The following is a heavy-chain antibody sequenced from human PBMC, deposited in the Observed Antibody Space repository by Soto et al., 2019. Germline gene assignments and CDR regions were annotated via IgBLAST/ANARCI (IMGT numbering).Heavy chain of an antibody. D-gene: IGHD3-22*01. CDR3: AKGGVGYYDSSGPTDY. J-gene: IGHJ4*02. CDR1: GFTFSSYG. V-gene: IGHV3-30*18. CDR2: ISYDGSNK. Sequence: QVQLVESGGGVVQPGRSLRLSCAASGFTFSSYGMHWVRQAPGKGLEWVAVISYDGSNKYYADSVKGRFTISRDNSKNTLYLQMNSLRAEDTAVYYCAKGGVGYYDSSGPTDYWGQGTLVTVSS.